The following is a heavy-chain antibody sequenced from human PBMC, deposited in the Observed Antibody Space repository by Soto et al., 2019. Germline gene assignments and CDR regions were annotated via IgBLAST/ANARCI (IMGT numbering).Heavy chain of an antibody. D-gene: IGHD1-7*01. CDR3: ARRNYLPFYYYYMDV. Sequence: EVQLVESGGGLVQPGGSLRLSCAASGFTFSSYSMNWVRQAPGKGLEWVSYISSSSSTIYYADSVKGRFTISRDNAKNSLYLQMNSLRAEDTAVYYCARRNYLPFYYYYMDVWGKGTTVTVSS. J-gene: IGHJ6*03. V-gene: IGHV3-48*01. CDR2: ISSSSSTI. CDR1: GFTFSSYS.